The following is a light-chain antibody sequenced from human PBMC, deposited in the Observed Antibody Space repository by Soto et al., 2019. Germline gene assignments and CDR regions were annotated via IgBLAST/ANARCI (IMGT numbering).Light chain of an antibody. V-gene: IGLV2-14*01. J-gene: IGLJ2*01. CDR2: EVS. CDR3: ASYSIVSPSVL. CDR1: SNDVGSYSS. Sequence: QSVLTQPASASGSPGQSISVSCTGTSNDVGSYSSVSWFQQYPDKAPQLILYEVSQRPSGVSARFSGSRSGNTATLTILGLQVEDEAVYYCASYSIVSPSVLFGGGTKLTVL.